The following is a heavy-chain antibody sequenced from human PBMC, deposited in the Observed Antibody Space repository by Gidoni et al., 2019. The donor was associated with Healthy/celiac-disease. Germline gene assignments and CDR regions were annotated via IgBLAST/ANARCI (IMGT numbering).Heavy chain of an antibody. CDR2: IIPIFGTA. Sequence: QVQLVQSGAEVKKPGSSVKVSCQASGGTLSSYAISWVRQAPGQGLEWMGGIIPIFGTANYAQKFQGRGTITADESTITAYMELSSLRSEDTAVYYCARLESLESPLARPDYWGQGTLVTVSS. D-gene: IGHD1-1*01. V-gene: IGHV1-69*01. J-gene: IGHJ4*02. CDR1: GGTLSSYA. CDR3: ARLESLESPLARPDY.